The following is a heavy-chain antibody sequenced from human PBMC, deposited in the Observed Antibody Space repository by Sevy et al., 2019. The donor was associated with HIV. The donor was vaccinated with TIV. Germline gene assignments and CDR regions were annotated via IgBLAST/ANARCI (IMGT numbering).Heavy chain of an antibody. Sequence: GGSLRLSCAGSGFIFSNFWMTWVRQGPGKGLEWVANINQHGSDKYYVDSVKGRFTISRDNAKNSVYLQMSSLRVEDTAMYYCASDYSWGQGTLVTVSS. V-gene: IGHV3-7*01. CDR2: INQHGSDK. J-gene: IGHJ4*02. CDR1: GFIFSNFW. CDR3: ASDYS.